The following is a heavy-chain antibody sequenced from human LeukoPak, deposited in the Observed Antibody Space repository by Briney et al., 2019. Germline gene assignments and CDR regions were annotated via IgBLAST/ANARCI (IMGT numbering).Heavy chain of an antibody. CDR3: TNSYYYDTSGYGDHMDV. CDR1: GFTFSSYA. V-gene: IGHV3-23*01. Sequence: GGSLRLSCAASGFTFSSYAMSWDRQAPGKGLEWVSAISGSGGSTYYADSVKGRFTISRDNSKNTLYLQMNSLRAEDTAVYYCTNSYYYDTSGYGDHMDVWGKGTTVAVSS. J-gene: IGHJ6*03. D-gene: IGHD3-22*01. CDR2: ISGSGGST.